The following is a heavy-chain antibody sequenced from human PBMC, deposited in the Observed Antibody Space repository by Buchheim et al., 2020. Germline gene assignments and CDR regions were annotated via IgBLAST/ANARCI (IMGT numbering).Heavy chain of an antibody. Sequence: QLQLQESGPGLVKPSETLSLTCTVSGGSISSSSYYWGWIRQPPGKGLEWIGSIYYSGSTYYNPSLKSRVTISVDTSKNQFSLKLMSVTAADTAVYYCARGDFGLTAMVYYGLDVWGQGTT. CDR2: IYYSGST. D-gene: IGHD2-21*02. CDR1: GGSISSSSYY. J-gene: IGHJ6*02. V-gene: IGHV4-39*01. CDR3: ARGDFGLTAMVYYGLDV.